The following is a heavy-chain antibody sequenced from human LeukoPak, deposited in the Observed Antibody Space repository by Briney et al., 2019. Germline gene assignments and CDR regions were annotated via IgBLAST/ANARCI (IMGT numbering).Heavy chain of an antibody. CDR2: ISGSGGST. CDR1: GFTFSSYA. D-gene: IGHD3-22*01. CDR3: AKLPRVTMIVVANFDY. Sequence: GSLRLSCAASGFTFSSYAMSWVRQAPGKGLEWVSAISGSGGSTYYADSVKGRFTISRDNSKNTLYLQMNSLRAEDTAVYYCAKLPRVTMIVVANFDYWGQGTLVTVSS. J-gene: IGHJ4*02. V-gene: IGHV3-23*01.